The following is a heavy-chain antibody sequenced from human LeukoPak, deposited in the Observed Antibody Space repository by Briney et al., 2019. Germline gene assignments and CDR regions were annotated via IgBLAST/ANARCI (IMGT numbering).Heavy chain of an antibody. CDR2: IYTSGST. CDR1: GGSISSYY. V-gene: IGHV4-4*07. J-gene: IGHJ4*02. CDR3: ARDRRGFIAAVGRGVWENPFDY. Sequence: PSETLSLTCTVSGGSISSYYWSWIRQPAGKGLEWIGRIYTSGSTNYNPSLKSRVTMSVDTSKNQFSLKLSSVTAADTAVYYCARDRRGFIAAVGRGVWENPFDYGAQGTLVTVSS. D-gene: IGHD6-13*01.